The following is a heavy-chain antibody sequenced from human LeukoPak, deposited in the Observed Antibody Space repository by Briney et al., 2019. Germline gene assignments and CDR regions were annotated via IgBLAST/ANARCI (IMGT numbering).Heavy chain of an antibody. Sequence: GASVKVSCKASGGTFSSYAISWVRQAPGQGLEWMGRIIPIFGTANYAQKFQGRVTITTDESTSTAYMELSSLRSEDTAVYYCARVPAALNDAFDIWGQGTMVTVSS. D-gene: IGHD2-2*01. V-gene: IGHV1-69*05. CDR1: GGTFSSYA. CDR3: ARVPAALNDAFDI. J-gene: IGHJ3*02. CDR2: IIPIFGTA.